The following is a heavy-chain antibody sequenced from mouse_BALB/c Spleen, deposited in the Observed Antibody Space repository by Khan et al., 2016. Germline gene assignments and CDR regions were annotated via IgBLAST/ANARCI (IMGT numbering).Heavy chain of an antibody. CDR1: GYSITSDYA. D-gene: IGHD1-1*01. V-gene: IGHV3-2*02. J-gene: IGHJ4*01. Sequence: EVQLQESGLGLVKPSQSLSLTCTVTGYSITSDYAWNWIRQFPGNRLEWMGYISYSGSTSYNPSLKSRISITRDTSKNQFFLQLNSVTSEDTATYYCARSDYGDKDAMDYWGQGTSVTVSS. CDR2: ISYSGST. CDR3: ARSDYGDKDAMDY.